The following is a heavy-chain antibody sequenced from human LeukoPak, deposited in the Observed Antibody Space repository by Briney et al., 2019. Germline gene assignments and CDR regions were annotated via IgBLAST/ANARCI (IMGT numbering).Heavy chain of an antibody. CDR3: AICFTGYSSGDDAFDI. J-gene: IGHJ3*02. CDR2: IYPGDSDT. Sequence: GESLKISCKGSGYSFTSYWIGWVRQMPGKGLEWMGIIYPGDSDTRYSPSFQGQVTISADKSISTAYLQWSSLKASDTAMYYCAICFTGYSSGDDAFDIWGQGTMVTVSS. D-gene: IGHD6-19*01. CDR1: GYSFTSYW. V-gene: IGHV5-51*01.